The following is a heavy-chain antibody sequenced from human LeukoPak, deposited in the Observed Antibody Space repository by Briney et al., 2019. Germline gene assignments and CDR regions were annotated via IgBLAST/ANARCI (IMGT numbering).Heavy chain of an antibody. CDR1: GCTFSSYW. V-gene: IGHV3-74*01. CDR3: ARLDTYYYDSSGYIL. CDR2: INSDGSST. Sequence: GGSLRLSCAASGCTFSSYWMHWVRQAPGKGLVWVSRINSDGSSTSYADSVKGRFTISRDNAKNTLYLQMNSLRAEDTAVYYCARLDTYYYDSSGYILWGQGTLVTVSS. D-gene: IGHD3-22*01. J-gene: IGHJ4*02.